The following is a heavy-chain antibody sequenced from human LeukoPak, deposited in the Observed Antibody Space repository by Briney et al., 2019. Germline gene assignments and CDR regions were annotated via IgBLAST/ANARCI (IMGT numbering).Heavy chain of an antibody. D-gene: IGHD1-26*01. Sequence: ASVKVSCKASGYTFTGYYMHWVRQAPGQGLEWMGWINPNSGGTNYAQKFQGRVTMTRDTSISTAYMELSRLRSDDTAVYYCARNNKGELGAFDIWGQGTMVTVSS. V-gene: IGHV1-2*02. CDR3: ARNNKGELGAFDI. CDR2: INPNSGGT. CDR1: GYTFTGYY. J-gene: IGHJ3*02.